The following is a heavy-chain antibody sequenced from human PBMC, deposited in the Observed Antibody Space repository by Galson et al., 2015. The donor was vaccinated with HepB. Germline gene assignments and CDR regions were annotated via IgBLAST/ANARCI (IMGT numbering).Heavy chain of an antibody. CDR3: AKSVGFTYYYDSSGLNGMV. D-gene: IGHD3-22*01. CDR2: ISYDGSNK. Sequence: SLRLSCAASGFTFSSYGMHWVRQAPGKGLEWVAVISYDGSNKYYADSVKGRFTISRDNSKNTLYLQMNSLRAEDTAVYYCAKSVGFTYYYDSSGLNGMVWGQGTLVTVSS. CDR1: GFTFSSYG. V-gene: IGHV3-30*18. J-gene: IGHJ4*02.